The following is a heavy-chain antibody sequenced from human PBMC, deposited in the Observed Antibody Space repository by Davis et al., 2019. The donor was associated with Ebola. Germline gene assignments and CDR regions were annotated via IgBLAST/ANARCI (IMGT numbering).Heavy chain of an antibody. V-gene: IGHV3-30*04. CDR3: ARAVFHEVLDY. CDR1: GFPFSNYA. J-gene: IGHJ4*02. Sequence: LKISCATSGFPFSNYAMHWVRQTPDRGLEWVAVASHDGTTTFYEDSVKGRFTISRDNSENTLYLQMNSLTADDTAVYYCARAVFHEVLDYWGQGTPVTVSS. CDR2: ASHDGTTT. D-gene: IGHD3-3*01.